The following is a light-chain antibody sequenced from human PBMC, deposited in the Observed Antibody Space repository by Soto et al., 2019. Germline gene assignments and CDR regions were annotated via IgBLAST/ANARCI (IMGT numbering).Light chain of an antibody. CDR3: QQVYTYPLIP. CDR1: PGIASY. CDR2: SAS. J-gene: IGKJ5*01. Sequence: DIQLTQSPSFLSASVGDTVTITCRARPGIASYVAWYQQKPGKAPSLLIYSASTLQRGVPSRFSGSASGAEYTLTIRGLQPEDFASYYCQQVYTYPLIPFGQGTRVAIK. V-gene: IGKV1-9*01.